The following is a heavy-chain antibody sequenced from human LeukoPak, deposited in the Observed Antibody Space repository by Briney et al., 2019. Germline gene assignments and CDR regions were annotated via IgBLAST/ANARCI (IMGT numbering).Heavy chain of an antibody. CDR3: ARGFPRIAMIAVAGTRYYGTDV. Sequence: AAVKVSCKASGYTFTGYYMHWVRQAPGQGLEWMGWINPNSGGTNYAQKFQGWVTMTRDISISTAYMELSRLRSDDTAVYYCARGFPRIAMIAVAGTRYYGTDVWGQGTTVNVSS. V-gene: IGHV1-2*04. J-gene: IGHJ6*02. D-gene: IGHD6-19*01. CDR1: GYTFTGYY. CDR2: INPNSGGT.